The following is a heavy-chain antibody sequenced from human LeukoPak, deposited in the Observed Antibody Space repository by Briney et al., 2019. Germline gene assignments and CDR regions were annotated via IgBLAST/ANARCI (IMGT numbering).Heavy chain of an antibody. V-gene: IGHV1-2*02. CDR3: ARDGGYYDTPAEYFQH. CDR1: GYTFTGYY. CDR2: INPNSGGT. J-gene: IGHJ1*01. Sequence: GASVKVSCKASGYTFTGYYMHWVRQAPGQGLEWMGWINPNSGGTNYAQKFQGRVTMTRDTSISTAYMELSRLRSDDTAVYYCARDGGYYDTPAEYFQHWGQGTLVTVSS. D-gene: IGHD3-9*01.